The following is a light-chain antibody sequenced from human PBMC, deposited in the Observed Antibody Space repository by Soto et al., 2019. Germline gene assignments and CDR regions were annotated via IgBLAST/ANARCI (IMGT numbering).Light chain of an antibody. V-gene: IGKV3-15*01. CDR3: QQYNKWPPWT. J-gene: IGKJ1*01. CDR2: GAS. Sequence: EIVMTQPPVTLSVSPGERATLSCRASQSVSSNLAWYQQKPGQAPRLLIYGASTRATGIPARFSGSGSGTEFTLTISSLQSEDFAVYYCQQYNKWPPWTFGQGTKVEIK. CDR1: QSVSSN.